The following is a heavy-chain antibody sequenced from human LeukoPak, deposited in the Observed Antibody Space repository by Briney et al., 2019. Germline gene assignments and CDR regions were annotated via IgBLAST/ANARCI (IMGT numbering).Heavy chain of an antibody. Sequence: GGSLRLSCAASGVSFSAYWMTWVRQAPGTGLEWVANINPAGSETYYVDPVKGRFSISRDNAKNLVYLQMNSLRAEDTAVYHCARFGYVAAVDVWGQGTPVTVSS. CDR2: INPAGSET. D-gene: IGHD2-15*01. V-gene: IGHV3-7*01. J-gene: IGHJ4*02. CDR3: ARFGYVAAVDV. CDR1: GVSFSAYW.